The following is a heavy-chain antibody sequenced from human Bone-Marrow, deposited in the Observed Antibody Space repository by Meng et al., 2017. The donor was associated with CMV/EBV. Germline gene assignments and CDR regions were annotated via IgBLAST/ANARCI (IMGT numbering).Heavy chain of an antibody. CDR1: GFTFTKHW. V-gene: IGHV3-74*01. D-gene: IGHD3-16*01. CDR2: INGDATRT. CDR3: ARDGGSTFFDY. J-gene: IGHJ4*02. Sequence: GGSLRLSCAASGFTFTKHWMHWVRQAPGKGLEWVSRINGDATRTSYVDSVEGRFTITRDNAKNTVHLQMNSLGVEDTAVYYCARDGGSTFFDYWGQGVRVTVSS.